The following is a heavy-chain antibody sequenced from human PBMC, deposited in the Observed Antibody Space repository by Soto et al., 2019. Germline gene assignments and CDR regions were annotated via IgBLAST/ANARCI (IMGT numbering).Heavy chain of an antibody. CDR3: AREAHFYGRSDVYDI. D-gene: IGHD3-10*02. CDR2: IDSSSNYI. CDR1: GFTFSIYS. Sequence: DVQLVESGGGLVKPGGSLRLSCAASGFTFSIYSMTWVRQAPGKGLEWVASIDSSSNYIYYADSMRGRFTISRDNAKNSVFLEMNSLRADDTAVYYWAREAHFYGRSDVYDIWGQGTMVTVSS. J-gene: IGHJ3*02. V-gene: IGHV3-21*01.